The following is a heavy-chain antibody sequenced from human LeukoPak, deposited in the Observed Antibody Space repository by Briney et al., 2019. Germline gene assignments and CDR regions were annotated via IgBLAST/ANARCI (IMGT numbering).Heavy chain of an antibody. D-gene: IGHD3-16*01. CDR2: ISSSGST. Sequence: GGSLRLSCAASGLTFSSHTMSWVRQAPGKGLEWVSAISSSGSTYYADSVKGRFTISRDNSKNTLYLQMNSLRAEDTAVYYCPKGGHYDYWGQGILVTIS. J-gene: IGHJ4*02. CDR1: GLTFSSHT. V-gene: IGHV3-23*01. CDR3: PKGGHYDY.